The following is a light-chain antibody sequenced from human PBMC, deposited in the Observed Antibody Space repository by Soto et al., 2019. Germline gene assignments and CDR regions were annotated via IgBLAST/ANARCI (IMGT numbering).Light chain of an antibody. CDR2: DAS. V-gene: IGKV1-5*01. Sequence: DIQMTQSPSTLSASVGDTVTITCRASQSISRWLAWYQQEPGKAPKLLIYDASSLESGVPSRFSRSGFGTEFTLTISSLQPDDFATYHCQQYNSWSGVTFGGGTKVDIK. CDR3: QQYNSWSGVT. J-gene: IGKJ4*01. CDR1: QSISRW.